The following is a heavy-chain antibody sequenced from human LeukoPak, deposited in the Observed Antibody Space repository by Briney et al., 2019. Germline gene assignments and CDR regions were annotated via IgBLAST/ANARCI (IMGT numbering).Heavy chain of an antibody. CDR1: GFTFSSHW. CDR2: IKSDGSST. J-gene: IGHJ1*01. Sequence: PVGSLRLSCAASGFTFSSHWMHWVRQAPGKGLVWVSRIKSDGSSTSYAGSVKGRFTISRDNAKNTLYLQMNSLRAEDTAVYYCARDPDSSGYSTFQHWGQGTLVTVSS. D-gene: IGHD3-22*01. CDR3: ARDPDSSGYSTFQH. V-gene: IGHV3-74*01.